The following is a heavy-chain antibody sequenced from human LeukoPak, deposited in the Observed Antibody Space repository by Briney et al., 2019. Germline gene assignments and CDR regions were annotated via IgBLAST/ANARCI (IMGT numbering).Heavy chain of an antibody. D-gene: IGHD2-2*01. Sequence: SETLSLTCNVSGDSISTTSIYWGWIRQPPGQGLEWIGEINHSGSTNYNPSLKSRVTISVDTSKNQFSLKLSSVTAADTAVYYCASTLVPAARRYSYGSSAFGYYYMDVWGKGTTVTVSS. CDR1: GDSISTTSIY. J-gene: IGHJ6*03. CDR2: INHSGST. CDR3: ASTLVPAARRYSYGSSAFGYYYMDV. V-gene: IGHV4-39*07.